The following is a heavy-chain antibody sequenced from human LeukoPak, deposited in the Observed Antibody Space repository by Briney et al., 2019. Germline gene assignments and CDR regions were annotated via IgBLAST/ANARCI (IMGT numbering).Heavy chain of an antibody. CDR1: GFTFSSYA. CDR3: ARLAIAVAGDAFDI. J-gene: IGHJ3*02. CDR2: ISYDGSNK. V-gene: IGHV3-30-3*01. D-gene: IGHD6-19*01. Sequence: SGGSLRFSCAASGFTFSSYAMHWVRQAPGKGLEWVAVISYDGSNKYYADSVKGRFTISRDNSKNTLYLQMNSLRAEDTAVYYCARLAIAVAGDAFDIWGQGTMVTVSS.